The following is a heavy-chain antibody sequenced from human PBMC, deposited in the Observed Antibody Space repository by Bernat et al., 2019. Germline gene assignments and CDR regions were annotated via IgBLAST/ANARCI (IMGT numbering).Heavy chain of an antibody. CDR3: ARHGSEWSRDH. CDR1: GFTFSASG. J-gene: IGHJ4*02. Sequence: QVHLVESGGGVVQPGRSLRLSCAASGFTFSASGMDWVRQAPGKGLEWVSLISYDGNNKNYADSVKGRFTISRDNSKNTVYLQMDSLRAEDSAIYYCARHGSEWSRDHWGLGTPVTVSS. D-gene: IGHD3-3*01. V-gene: IGHV3-33*01. CDR2: ISYDGNNK.